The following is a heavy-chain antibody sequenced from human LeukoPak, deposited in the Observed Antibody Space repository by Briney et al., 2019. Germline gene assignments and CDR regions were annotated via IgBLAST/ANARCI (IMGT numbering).Heavy chain of an antibody. CDR3: ARARGSDSSSNYYMDV. J-gene: IGHJ6*03. V-gene: IGHV1-46*01. D-gene: IGHD6-13*01. CDR2: INPSGGST. Sequence: ASVKVSCKASGYTFTSYYMHWVRQAPGQGLEWMGIINPSGGSTSYAQKSQGRVTMTRDTSTSTVYMELSSLRSEDTAVYYCARARGSDSSSNYYMDVWGKGTTVTVSS. CDR1: GYTFTSYY.